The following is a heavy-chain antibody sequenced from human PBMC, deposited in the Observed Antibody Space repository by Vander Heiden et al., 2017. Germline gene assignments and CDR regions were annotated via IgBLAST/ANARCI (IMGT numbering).Heavy chain of an antibody. V-gene: IGHV1-46*01. J-gene: IGHJ5*02. CDR2: INPRGGST. Sequence: QVQLVQSGAGVQRPGASVEVSGVATGVPFSNSYVPWVRQAAAQGREGMGIINPRGGSTSYAQKFQGRLTMTRDTATSTVFMELTSLRPEDTAVYFCAGEPYSSSPLSWFVPWGQGTLVTVFS. D-gene: IGHD6-6*01. CDR1: GVPFSNSY. CDR3: AGEPYSSSPLSWFVP.